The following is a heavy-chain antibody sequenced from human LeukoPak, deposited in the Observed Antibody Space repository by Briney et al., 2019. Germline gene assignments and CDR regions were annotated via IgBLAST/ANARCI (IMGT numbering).Heavy chain of an antibody. CDR2: IIPIFGTA. D-gene: IGHD4-23*01. Sequence: TVKVSCKASGGTFSSYAISWVRQAPGQGLEWMGGIIPIFGTANYAQKFQGRVTITADESTSTAYMELSSLRSEDTAVYYCARDGGNSGGYFDYWGQGTLVTVSS. V-gene: IGHV1-69*13. CDR1: GGTFSSYA. CDR3: ARDGGNSGGYFDY. J-gene: IGHJ4*02.